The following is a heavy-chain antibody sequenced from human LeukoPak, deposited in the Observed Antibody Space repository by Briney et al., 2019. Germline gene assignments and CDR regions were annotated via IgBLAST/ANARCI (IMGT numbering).Heavy chain of an antibody. CDR2: IKSKSDGGTT. CDR3: VKDYSTIAAAANPLFDY. J-gene: IGHJ4*02. Sequence: PGGSLRLSCAASTFTFSNAWMSWVRQAPGKGLEWVGRIKSKSDGGTTDYAAPVKGRFTISRDNSKNMLYLQMHSLRVEDTAVYYCVKDYSTIAAAANPLFDYWGQGALVTVSS. D-gene: IGHD6-25*01. CDR1: TFTFSNAW. V-gene: IGHV3-15*01.